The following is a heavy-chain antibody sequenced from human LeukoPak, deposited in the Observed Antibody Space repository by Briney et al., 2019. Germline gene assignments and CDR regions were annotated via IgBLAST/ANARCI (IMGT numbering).Heavy chain of an antibody. J-gene: IGHJ4*02. CDR2: IHSADSNT. Sequence: GESLKISCKDSGYSFTNWIGWVRQMPGKGLEWMGIIHSADSNTKYSPSFQGQVTISADKSISTAYLQWSGLKASDTAMYYCAGARHGDYRWDYWGQGTLVTVSS. D-gene: IGHD4-17*01. CDR3: AGARHGDYRWDY. CDR1: GYSFTNW. V-gene: IGHV5-51*01.